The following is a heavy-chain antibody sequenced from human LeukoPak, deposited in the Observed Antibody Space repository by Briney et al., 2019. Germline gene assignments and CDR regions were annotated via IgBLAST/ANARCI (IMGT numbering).Heavy chain of an antibody. CDR2: IIPLYGTP. CDR1: GGTFKSNT. CDR3: ARPREGSNFYFYYMDV. Sequence: SVKVSCKASGGTFKSNTISWVRQAPGQGLEWVGGIIPLYGTPNYAQKFRDRVSITADESAGTVYMELSSLGSDDTAVYYCARPREGSNFYFYYMDVWGTGTTVTVSS. V-gene: IGHV1-69*13. D-gene: IGHD1-26*01. J-gene: IGHJ6*03.